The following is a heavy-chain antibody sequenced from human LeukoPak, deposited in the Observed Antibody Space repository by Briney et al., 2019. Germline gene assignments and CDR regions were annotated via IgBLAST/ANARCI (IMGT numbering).Heavy chain of an antibody. CDR3: TRDRGSYYYDTGY. J-gene: IGHJ4*02. D-gene: IGHD3-22*01. CDR1: GFTFSSYG. V-gene: IGHV3-30*03. CDR2: ISYDGSNK. Sequence: GGFLRLSCAASGFTFSSYGMHWVRQAPGKGLEWVAVISYDGSNKYYADSVKGRFTISRDNSKNKLYLQMRSLRAEDTAVYYCTRDRGSYYYDTGYWGQGTLVTVSS.